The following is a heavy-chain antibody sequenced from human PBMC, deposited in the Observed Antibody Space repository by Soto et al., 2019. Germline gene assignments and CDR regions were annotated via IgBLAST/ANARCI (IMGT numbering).Heavy chain of an antibody. Sequence: PSETLSLTCTVSGGSISSYYWSWIRQPPGKGLEWIGYIYYSGSTNYNPSLKSRVTISVDTSKNQFSLKLSSVTAADTAVYYRARLAARATDHAFDIWGQGTMVTVSS. J-gene: IGHJ3*02. CDR1: GGSISSYY. D-gene: IGHD6-6*01. V-gene: IGHV4-59*01. CDR2: IYYSGST. CDR3: ARLAARATDHAFDI.